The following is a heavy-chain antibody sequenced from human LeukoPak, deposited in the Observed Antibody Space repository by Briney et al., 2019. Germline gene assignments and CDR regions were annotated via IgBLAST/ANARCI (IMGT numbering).Heavy chain of an antibody. Sequence: GGSLRLSCAASGLTFSSHWMHWVRQAPGKGLEWVSTISGSGESTYYADSVKGRFTISRDNSKNTLYLQMNSLRAEDTAVYYCVKGYLAAAFDYWGQGTLVTVSS. CDR3: VKGYLAAAFDY. J-gene: IGHJ4*02. CDR2: ISGSGEST. D-gene: IGHD6-13*01. CDR1: GLTFSSHW. V-gene: IGHV3-23*01.